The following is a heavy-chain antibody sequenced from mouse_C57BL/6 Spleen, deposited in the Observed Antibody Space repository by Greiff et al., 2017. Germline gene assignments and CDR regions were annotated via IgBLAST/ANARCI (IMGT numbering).Heavy chain of an antibody. J-gene: IGHJ4*01. CDR1: GYTFTSYW. Sequence: QVQLKQPGAELVRPGTSVKLSCKASGYTFTSYWMHWVKQRPGQGLEWIGVIDPSDSYTNYNQKFKGKATLTVDTSSSTAYMQLSSLTSEDSAVYYCARLGEGLRHYYAMDYWGQGTSVTVSS. D-gene: IGHD2-4*01. V-gene: IGHV1-59*01. CDR2: IDPSDSYT. CDR3: ARLGEGLRHYYAMDY.